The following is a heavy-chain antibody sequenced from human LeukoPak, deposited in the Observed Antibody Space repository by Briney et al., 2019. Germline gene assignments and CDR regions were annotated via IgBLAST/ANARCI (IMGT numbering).Heavy chain of an antibody. Sequence: GGSLRLSCAVSGFPFTRFYMSWIRQAPGKGLEWISYIGLSGSPLDYADSVRGRFTISRDNAKNSLYLEMNSLRAEDTAVYYCARKDVSTGSFSYSGQGTLVTVSS. D-gene: IGHD2-8*02. CDR3: ARKDVSTGSFSY. CDR2: IGLSGSPL. CDR1: GFPFTRFY. J-gene: IGHJ4*02. V-gene: IGHV3-11*04.